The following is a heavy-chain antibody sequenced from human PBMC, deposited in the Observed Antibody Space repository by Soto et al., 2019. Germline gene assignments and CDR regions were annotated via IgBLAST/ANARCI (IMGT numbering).Heavy chain of an antibody. CDR3: ARVPDV. V-gene: IGHV4-39*07. CDR2: IYYSGST. J-gene: IGHJ6*02. Sequence: SETLSLTCTVFDSSSSSSCYYWGWIRQPPGKGLEWIGSIYYSGSTYYNPSLKSRVTISVDTSKNQFSLKLISVTAADTAVYYCARVPDVWGQGTTVTVSS. CDR1: DSSSSSSCYY.